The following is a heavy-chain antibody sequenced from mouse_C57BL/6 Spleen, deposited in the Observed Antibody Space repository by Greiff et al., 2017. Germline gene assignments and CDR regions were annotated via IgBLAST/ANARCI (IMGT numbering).Heavy chain of an antibody. CDR3: AREKGDGYFFFAY. Sequence: QVQLQQPGTELVKPGASVKLSCKASGYTFTSYWMHWVKQRPGQGLEWIGNINPSNGGTNSNEKFKSKATLTVDKSSSTAYMQLSSLTSEDSAVYYCAREKGDGYFFFAYWGQGTLVTVSA. D-gene: IGHD2-3*01. CDR2: INPSNGGT. J-gene: IGHJ3*01. CDR1: GYTFTSYW. V-gene: IGHV1-53*01.